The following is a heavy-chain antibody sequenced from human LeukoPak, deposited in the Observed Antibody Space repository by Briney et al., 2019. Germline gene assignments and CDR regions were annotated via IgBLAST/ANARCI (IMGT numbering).Heavy chain of an antibody. J-gene: IGHJ4*02. CDR2: ISSSGGTI. V-gene: IGHV3-48*03. Sequence: PGGSLRLSCAASGFTFSSYEMNWVRQAPGKGLEWVSYISSSGGTIYYADSVKGRFTISRDNAKNSLYLQMNSLRAEDTAIYFCARDGRSCSGGSCYPHWGQGTLVTVSS. CDR1: GFTFSSYE. D-gene: IGHD2-15*01. CDR3: ARDGRSCSGGSCYPH.